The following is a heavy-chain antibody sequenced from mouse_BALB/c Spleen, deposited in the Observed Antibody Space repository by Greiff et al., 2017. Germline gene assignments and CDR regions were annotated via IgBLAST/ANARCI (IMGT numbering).Heavy chain of an antibody. Sequence: EVKVVESGPSLVKPSQTLSLTCSVTGDSITSGYWNWIRKFPGNKLEYMGYISYSGSTYYNPSLKSRISITRDTSKNQYYLQLNSVTTEDTATYYCARGYYGGFAYWGQGTLVTVSA. J-gene: IGHJ3*01. CDR2: ISYSGST. CDR3: ARGYYGGFAY. D-gene: IGHD1-1*02. V-gene: IGHV3-8*02. CDR1: GDSITSGY.